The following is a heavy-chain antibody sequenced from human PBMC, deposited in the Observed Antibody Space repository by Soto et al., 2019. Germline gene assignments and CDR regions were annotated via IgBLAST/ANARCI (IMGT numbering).Heavy chain of an antibody. CDR3: ARDRLRGYDSSGFYS. Sequence: QIQLVQSGAEWRKPGASVKVSCKASGYSFSFYGINWVRQAPGQGLEWMGWINPSDGNRNFAQKFEDRVTMTTATSXNAVFRELRSLKSDDTDIYYCARDRLRGYDSSGFYSWGQGTMVTVSS. D-gene: IGHD3-22*01. J-gene: IGHJ4*02. V-gene: IGHV1-18*01. CDR2: INPSDGNR. CDR1: GYSFSFYG.